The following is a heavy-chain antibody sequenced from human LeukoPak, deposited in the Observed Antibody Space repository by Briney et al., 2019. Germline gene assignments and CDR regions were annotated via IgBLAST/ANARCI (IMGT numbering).Heavy chain of an antibody. D-gene: IGHD6-13*01. CDR3: ARIAAARMGWYFDL. CDR2: IYYSGST. V-gene: IGHV4-59*08. CDR1: GGSIRSYY. Sequence: PSETLSLTCTVSGGSIRSYYWSWIRQPPGKGLEWIAYIYYSGSTDYNPSLKSRVTISVDTSKNQFSLKLSSVTAADTAVYYCARIAAARMGWYFDLWGRGTLVTVSS. J-gene: IGHJ2*01.